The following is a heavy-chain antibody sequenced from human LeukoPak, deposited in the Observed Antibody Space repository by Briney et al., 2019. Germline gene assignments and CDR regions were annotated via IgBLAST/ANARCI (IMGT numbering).Heavy chain of an antibody. J-gene: IGHJ4*02. CDR1: GYTFTSYD. Sequence: ASVKVSCKASGYTFTSYDINWVRQATGQRLEWMGWMNPNSGNTGYAQKFQGRVTMTRNTSISTAYMELSSLRSEDTAVYYCARGLLYGSGSYYPTRWGQGTLVTVSS. CDR3: ARGLLYGSGSYYPTR. V-gene: IGHV1-8*01. CDR2: MNPNSGNT. D-gene: IGHD3-10*01.